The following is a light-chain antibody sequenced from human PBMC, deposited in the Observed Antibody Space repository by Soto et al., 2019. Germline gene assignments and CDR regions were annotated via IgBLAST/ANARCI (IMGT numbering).Light chain of an antibody. CDR1: QTIHSY. CDR2: SAS. V-gene: IGKV1-39*01. Sequence: DVQMTQSPSSLSASVGDRITLTCRASQTIHSYLHWYQFKPGKAPQLLIQSASSLHSGVPSRFSGSGSGTHFTLIINSLQPEDSATYYCQQTFSTPWTFGQGTKVEIK. CDR3: QQTFSTPWT. J-gene: IGKJ1*01.